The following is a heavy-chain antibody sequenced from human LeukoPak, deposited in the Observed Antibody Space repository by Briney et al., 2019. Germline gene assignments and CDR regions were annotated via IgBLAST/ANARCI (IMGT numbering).Heavy chain of an antibody. J-gene: IGHJ3*02. CDR1: GFTFSNYG. CDR3: AKGDYGDYADAFDI. V-gene: IGHV3-23*01. D-gene: IGHD4-17*01. Sequence: GGSLRLSCAASGFTFSNYGMHWVRQAPGKGLEWVSAISGSGGSTYYADSVKGRFTISRDNSKNTLYLQMNSLRAEDTAVYYCAKGDYGDYADAFDIWGQGTMVTVSS. CDR2: ISGSGGST.